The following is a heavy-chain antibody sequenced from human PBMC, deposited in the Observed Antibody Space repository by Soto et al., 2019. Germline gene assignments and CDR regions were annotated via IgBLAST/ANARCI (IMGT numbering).Heavy chain of an antibody. J-gene: IGHJ3*02. CDR2: IYSGGST. Sequence: GSLRLSCAASGFTGSSNYMSWVRQAPGKGLEWVSVIYSGGSTYYADPVKGRFTISRYNSKNTLYLQMNSLRAEDTAVYYCARALYDILTGYPSPHDAFDIWGQGTMVTVSS. D-gene: IGHD3-9*01. CDR1: GFTGSSNY. CDR3: ARALYDILTGYPSPHDAFDI. V-gene: IGHV3-53*04.